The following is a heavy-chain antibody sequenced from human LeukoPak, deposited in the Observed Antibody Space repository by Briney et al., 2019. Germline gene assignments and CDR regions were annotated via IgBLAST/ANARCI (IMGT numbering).Heavy chain of an antibody. J-gene: IGHJ4*02. V-gene: IGHV3-9*01. CDR1: GFTFDDYG. CDR3: AKDYGYSSSWYDY. D-gene: IGHD6-13*01. Sequence: TGGSLRLSCEASGFTFDDYGMHWVRQAPGKGLEWVSTISWNSASVGYVDSVKGRSTISRDNAKKTLYLQMNSLRPEDTALYYCAKDYGYSSSWYDYWGQGTLVTVSS. CDR2: ISWNSASV.